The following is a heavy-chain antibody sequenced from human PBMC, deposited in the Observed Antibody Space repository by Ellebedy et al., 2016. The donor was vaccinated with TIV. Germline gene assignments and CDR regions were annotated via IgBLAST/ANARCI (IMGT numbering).Heavy chain of an antibody. V-gene: IGHV1-8*02. D-gene: IGHD3-22*01. CDR3: ARGLYYYDGSGESYDY. Sequence: ASVKVSCKASGYTSITYGISWMRQAPGQGLEWMGWMNPNSGNTGYAQKFQGRVTMTRNTSISTAYMELSSLRSEDTAVYYCARGLYYYDGSGESYDYWGQGTLVTVSS. J-gene: IGHJ4*02. CDR1: GYTSITYG. CDR2: MNPNSGNT.